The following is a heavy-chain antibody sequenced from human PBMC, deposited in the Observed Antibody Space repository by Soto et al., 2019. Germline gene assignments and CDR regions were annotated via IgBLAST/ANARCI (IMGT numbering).Heavy chain of an antibody. V-gene: IGHV3-30*18. D-gene: IGHD5-18*01. CDR3: AKDIGGVDTGNYGMDV. J-gene: IGHJ6*02. CDR2: ISYHGTEK. Sequence: QVQLGESGGGVVQPGMSLRLSCVASGVTCSNYAVHWVRQAPGKGLEWVADISYHGTEKGYADSVKGRFTISRDNSKNTLYVKMSSLRPEATAVYDCAKDIGGVDTGNYGMDVWGQGTTVIVSS. CDR1: GVTCSNYA.